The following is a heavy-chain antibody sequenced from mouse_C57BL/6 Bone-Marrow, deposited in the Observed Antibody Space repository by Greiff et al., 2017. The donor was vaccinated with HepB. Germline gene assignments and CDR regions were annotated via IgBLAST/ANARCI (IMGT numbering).Heavy chain of an antibody. V-gene: IGHV5-4*03. J-gene: IGHJ2*01. CDR1: GFTFSSYA. CDR3: ARVLYGYDY. CDR2: ISDGGSYT. D-gene: IGHD2-2*01. Sequence: EVKVLESGGGLVKPGGSLKLSCAASGFTFSSYAMSWVRQTPEKRLEWVATISDGGSYTYYPDNVKGRFTISRDNAKNNLYLQMSHLQSEDTAMYYCARVLYGYDYWGQGTTRTVSS.